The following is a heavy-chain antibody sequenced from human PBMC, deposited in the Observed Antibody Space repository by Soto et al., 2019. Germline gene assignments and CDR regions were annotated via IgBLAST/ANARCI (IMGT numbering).Heavy chain of an antibody. J-gene: IGHJ4*02. V-gene: IGHV6-1*01. Sequence: WQTLSLTCAISGDSVSSDSAAWNWIRQSPSRGLEWLGRTYYRSKWYSEYAVSVKGRITVNPDTSKNQFSLQLTSVTPEDTAVYYCARTTSVFDYWGQGTQVTVSS. D-gene: IGHD1-1*01. CDR1: GDSVSSDSAA. CDR2: TYYRSKWYS. CDR3: ARTTSVFDY.